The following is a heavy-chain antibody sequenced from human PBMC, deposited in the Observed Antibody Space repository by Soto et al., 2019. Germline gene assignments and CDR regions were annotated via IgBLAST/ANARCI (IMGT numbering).Heavy chain of an antibody. CDR3: ARDLATVTTGPYYYYGMDV. Sequence: GASVKVTWNARGGTFSSYSIGWGQQAPGKGLEWMGWINPNSGGTNYAQKFQGWVTMTRDTSISTAYMELSRLRSDDTAVYYCARDLATVTTGPYYYYGMDVWGQGTTVPVSS. V-gene: IGHV1-2*04. D-gene: IGHD4-4*01. J-gene: IGHJ6*02. CDR2: INPNSGGT. CDR1: GGTFSSYS.